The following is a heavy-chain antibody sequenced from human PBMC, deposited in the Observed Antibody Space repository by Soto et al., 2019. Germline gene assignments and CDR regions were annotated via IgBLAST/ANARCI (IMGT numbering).Heavy chain of an antibody. D-gene: IGHD2-2*01. J-gene: IGHJ4*02. V-gene: IGHV1-18*01. CDR1: GYSFMKYG. CDR2: ISPYSGYT. CDR3: AREASVLIPAAQPSRFDS. Sequence: ASVKVSCKGFGYSFMKYGINWVRQAPGQGLEWVGWISPYSGYTHSAQKFHGRLTLTTDTAASTAYMELRILRSADTALYYCAREASVLIPAAQPSRFDSWGQGTMVTVSS.